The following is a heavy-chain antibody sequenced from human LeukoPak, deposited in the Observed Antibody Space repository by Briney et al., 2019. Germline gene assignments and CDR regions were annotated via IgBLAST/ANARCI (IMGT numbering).Heavy chain of an antibody. D-gene: IGHD2-2*01. Sequence: PGGSLRLSCAASGFTFSSFSMNWVRQAPGKGLEGVSSISTASSYIYYADSVKGRFTISRDNAKNSLYLQMTSLRAEDTAVYYCARSEGYCSSTSCDAYYYYMDVWGKGTTVTVSS. CDR1: GFTFSSFS. V-gene: IGHV3-21*01. CDR3: ARSEGYCSSTSCDAYYYYMDV. J-gene: IGHJ6*03. CDR2: ISTASSYI.